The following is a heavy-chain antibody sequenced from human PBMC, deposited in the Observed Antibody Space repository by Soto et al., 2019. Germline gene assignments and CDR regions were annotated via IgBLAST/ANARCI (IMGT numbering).Heavy chain of an antibody. CDR3: ARGYCSGGNCYSGMDV. CDR1: GGTFSTHA. V-gene: IGHV1-69*13. J-gene: IGHJ6*02. Sequence: SVKVSCKASGGTFSTHAIIWGRQAPGHGLEWMGGIIPISGTTYYTQKFQGRVTITADEPTSTAFMELSSLKSEDTAVFYCARGYCSGGNCYSGMDVWGQGTMVTVSS. CDR2: IIPISGTT. D-gene: IGHD2-15*01.